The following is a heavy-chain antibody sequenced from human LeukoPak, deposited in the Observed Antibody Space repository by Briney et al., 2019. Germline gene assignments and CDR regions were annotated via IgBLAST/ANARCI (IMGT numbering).Heavy chain of an antibody. V-gene: IGHV1-18*01. J-gene: IGHJ3*02. CDR3: ASGIVVVHDAFDI. D-gene: IGHD3-22*01. CDR2: ISAYNGKT. CDR1: GYTFTSYG. Sequence: SSVKVSCKASGYTFTSYGISWVRQAPGQGLEGMGWISAYNGKTNYAQKLQGRVTMTTDTSTSTAYMELRSLRSDDTAVYYCASGIVVVHDAFDIWGQGTMVTVSS.